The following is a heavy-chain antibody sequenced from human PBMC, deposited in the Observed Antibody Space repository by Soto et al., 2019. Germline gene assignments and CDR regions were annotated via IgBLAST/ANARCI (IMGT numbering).Heavy chain of an antibody. CDR2: IYWDDDK. CDR1: GFSLSTSGVG. Sequence: QITLKESGPTLVKPTQTLTLTCTFSGFSLSTSGVGVGWIRQPPGKALEWLALIYWDDDKRYSPSLKSRLTIPKDPSKNQVVLTMTNMDPVDTATYYCALFTTYYYGSGSYLNWFDPWGQGTLVTVSS. J-gene: IGHJ5*02. D-gene: IGHD3-10*01. CDR3: ALFTTYYYGSGSYLNWFDP. V-gene: IGHV2-5*02.